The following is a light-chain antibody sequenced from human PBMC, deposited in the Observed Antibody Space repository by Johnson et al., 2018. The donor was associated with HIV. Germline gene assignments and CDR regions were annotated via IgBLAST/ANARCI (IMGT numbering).Light chain of an antibody. Sequence: VLTQPPSMSAAPGQKVTISCSGSSSDIGNYAVSWYQQLPGTAPTLLIFENNKRPSGLPDRFSGPKSGTSATLGITGLQTGDEADYYCGTWDSSLSPYVVGTGTKVTVL. CDR1: SSDIGNYA. CDR3: GTWDSSLSPYV. V-gene: IGLV1-51*02. CDR2: ENN. J-gene: IGLJ1*01.